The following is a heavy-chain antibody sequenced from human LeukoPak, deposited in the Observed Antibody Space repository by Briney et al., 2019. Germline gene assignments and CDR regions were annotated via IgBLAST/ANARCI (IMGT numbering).Heavy chain of an antibody. J-gene: IGHJ4*02. D-gene: IGHD6-19*01. CDR3: AKNAGIVVAGSLFDY. V-gene: IGHV3-23*01. Sequence: GGSLRLSCAVSGFTFSTYAMSWVRQAPGKGLEWVSGISGNAGVTYYADPVKGRFTVSRDNCKNTLYLQMSSLRAEDTAVYYCAKNAGIVVAGSLFDYWGQGTLVTVSS. CDR1: GFTFSTYA. CDR2: ISGNAGVT.